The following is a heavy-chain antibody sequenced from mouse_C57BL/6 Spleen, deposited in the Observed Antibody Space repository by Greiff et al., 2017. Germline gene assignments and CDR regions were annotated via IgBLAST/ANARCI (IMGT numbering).Heavy chain of an antibody. CDR1: GYTFTSYW. CDR3: AREITTVVAPFGY. Sequence: QVQLQQPGAELVRPGSSVKLSCKASGYTFTSYWMHWVKQRPIQGLEWIGNIDPSDSETHYNQKFKDKATLTVDKSSSTAYMQLSSLTSEDSAVYYCAREITTVVAPFGYWGQGTTLTVSS. CDR2: IDPSDSET. D-gene: IGHD1-1*01. V-gene: IGHV1-52*01. J-gene: IGHJ2*01.